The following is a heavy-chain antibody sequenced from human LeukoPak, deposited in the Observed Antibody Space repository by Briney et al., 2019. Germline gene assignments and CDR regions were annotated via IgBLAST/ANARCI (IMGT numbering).Heavy chain of an antibody. CDR1: GYTLTELS. CDR3: ARDDCTNGVCYSGYYYYGMDV. CDR2: ISAYNGNT. D-gene: IGHD2-8*01. V-gene: IGHV1-18*01. Sequence: ASVKVSCKVSGYTLTELSMHWVRQAPGQGLEWMGWISAYNGNTNYAQKLQGRVTMTTDTSTSTAYMELRSLRSDDTAVYYCARDDCTNGVCYSGYYYYGMDVWGQGTTVTVSS. J-gene: IGHJ6*02.